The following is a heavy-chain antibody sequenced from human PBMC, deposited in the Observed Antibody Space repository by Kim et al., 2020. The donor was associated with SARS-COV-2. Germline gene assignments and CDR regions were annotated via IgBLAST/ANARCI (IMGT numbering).Heavy chain of an antibody. CDR3: ARSGRWLQFRDY. J-gene: IGHJ4*02. Sequence: NHDPSLKSRGTTPADTAKNQFARKLSSVTAADTAVYYCARSGRWLQFRDYWGQGTLVTVSS. V-gene: IGHV4-34*01. D-gene: IGHD5-12*01.